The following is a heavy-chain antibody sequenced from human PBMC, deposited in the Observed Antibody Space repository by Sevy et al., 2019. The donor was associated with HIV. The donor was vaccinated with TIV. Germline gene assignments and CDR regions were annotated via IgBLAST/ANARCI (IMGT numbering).Heavy chain of an antibody. CDR2: INQDGSEK. CDR1: GFSFAWYW. D-gene: IGHD3-10*01. J-gene: IGHJ3*02. CDR3: ASKGGSRRNDAFDT. Sequence: GGSLRLSCAASGFSFAWYWMSWVRQTPEKGLEWVANINQDGSEKNYVDSVKGRFTISRDNAKNSLYLQMNSLRVEDRAVYYCASKGGSRRNDAFDTWGQGTMVTVSS. V-gene: IGHV3-7*01.